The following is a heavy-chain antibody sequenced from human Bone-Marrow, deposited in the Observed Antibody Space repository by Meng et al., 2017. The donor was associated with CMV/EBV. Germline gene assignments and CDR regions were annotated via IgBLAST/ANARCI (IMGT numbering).Heavy chain of an antibody. CDR1: GFIFSDYY. J-gene: IGHJ4*02. CDR2: ISSNDTTI. CDR3: AKGGGAARFWIY. Sequence: GESLKISCAASGFIFSDYYMSWIRQAPGKGLEWVSYISSNDTTIYYADSVKGRFTISRDNSKNTLYLQMNSLRAEDTAVYYCAKGGGAARFWIYWGEGTLVTVSS. V-gene: IGHV3-11*04. D-gene: IGHD6-6*01.